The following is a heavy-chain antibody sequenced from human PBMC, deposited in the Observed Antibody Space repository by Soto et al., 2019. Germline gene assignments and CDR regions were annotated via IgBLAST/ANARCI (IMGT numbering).Heavy chain of an antibody. CDR2: IYNSGST. D-gene: IGHD5-12*01. CDR1: GGSISSTSYY. J-gene: IGHJ4*02. Sequence: SETLSLTCTVSGGSISSTSYYWGWIRQPPGEGLEWIGTIYNSGSTYYNASLKSRVTISVDTSKNHFSLSLSSVTAADTAVYYCARLHSAHDRYYFDYWGQGTLVTVSS. V-gene: IGHV4-39*01. CDR3: ARLHSAHDRYYFDY.